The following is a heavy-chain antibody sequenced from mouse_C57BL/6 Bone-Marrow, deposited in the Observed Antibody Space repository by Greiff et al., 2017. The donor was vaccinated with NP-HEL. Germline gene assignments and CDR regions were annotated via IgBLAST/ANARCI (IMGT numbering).Heavy chain of an antibody. CDR1: GYTFTSYG. Sequence: QVQLKQSGAELARPGASVKLSCKASGYTFTSYGISWVKQRPGQGLEWIGEIYPRSGNTYYNEKFKGKATLTADKSSSTAYMELRSLTSEDSAVYFCPPPYYSPDYWGQGTTLTVSS. CDR3: PPPYYSPDY. CDR2: IYPRSGNT. J-gene: IGHJ2*01. D-gene: IGHD2-12*01. V-gene: IGHV1-81*01.